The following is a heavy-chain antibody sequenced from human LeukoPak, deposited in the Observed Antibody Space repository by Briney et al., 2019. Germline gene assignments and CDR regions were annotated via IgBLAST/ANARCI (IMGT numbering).Heavy chain of an antibody. CDR1: GGSFSGYY. J-gene: IGHJ4*02. Sequence: SETLSLTCAVYGGSFSGYYWSWIRQPPGKGLEWIGEINHSGSTNYNPSLKSRVTISVDTSKNQFSLKLSSVTAADTAVYYCARVRPYSYGYDYWGQGTLVTVSS. CDR2: INHSGST. CDR3: ARVRPYSYGYDY. V-gene: IGHV4-34*01. D-gene: IGHD5-18*01.